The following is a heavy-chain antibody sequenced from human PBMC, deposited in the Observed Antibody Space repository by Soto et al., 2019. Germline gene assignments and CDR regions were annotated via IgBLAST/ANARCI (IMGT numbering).Heavy chain of an antibody. CDR2: IRSKAYGGTT. D-gene: IGHD5-18*01. CDR3: TRDRRGYSYGLDY. J-gene: IGHJ4*02. V-gene: IGHV3-49*03. Sequence: GGSLRLSCTASGFTFGDYAMSWFRQAPGKGLEWVGFIRSKAYGGTTEYAASVKGRFTISRDDSKSIAYLQMNSLKTEDTAVYYCTRDRRGYSYGLDYWGQGTLVTVSS. CDR1: GFTFGDYA.